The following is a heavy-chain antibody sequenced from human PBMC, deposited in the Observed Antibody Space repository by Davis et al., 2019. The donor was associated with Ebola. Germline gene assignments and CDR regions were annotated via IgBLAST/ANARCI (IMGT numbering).Heavy chain of an antibody. CDR3: ARAPSYRSSKWDWFDP. V-gene: IGHV1-8*02. Sequence: ASVKVSCKASGYTFTSYGISWVRQAPGQGLEWMGWMNPNSGNTGYAQKFQGRVSMSRNTSISTAYMELSSLRSEDTAVYYCARAPSYRSSKWDWFDPWGQGTLVTVSS. J-gene: IGHJ5*02. CDR1: GYTFTSYG. D-gene: IGHD1-26*01. CDR2: MNPNSGNT.